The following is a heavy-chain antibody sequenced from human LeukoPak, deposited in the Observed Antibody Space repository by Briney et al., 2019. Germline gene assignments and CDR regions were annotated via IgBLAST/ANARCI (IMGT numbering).Heavy chain of an antibody. CDR1: RCTFTGYY. V-gene: IGHV1-2*06. Sequence: ASVKVSCKASRCTFTGYYMHWVRQAPGQGLEWMGRINPNSGGTNYAQRFQGRVTMTRDTSITTVYMELSGLRSDDTAVYYCARGTFDYWGQGTLVTVS. D-gene: IGHD1-7*01. J-gene: IGHJ4*02. CDR3: ARGTFDY. CDR2: INPNSGGT.